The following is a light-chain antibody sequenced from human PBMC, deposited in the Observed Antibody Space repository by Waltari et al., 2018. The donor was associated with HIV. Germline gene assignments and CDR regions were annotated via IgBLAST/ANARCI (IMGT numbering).Light chain of an antibody. J-gene: IGKJ4*01. CDR1: QSLLKTNGYIY. CDR2: LGS. V-gene: IGKV2-28*01. CDR3: MQSLETPLT. Sequence: DIVMTKSPLSLPVTPGEPASISCRSSQSLLKTNGYIYLDWFLQKPGQSPQLLIYLGSNRASGVPDRFTASASDTDFTLQISRVEAEDVGVYYCMQSLETPLTFGGGTKV.